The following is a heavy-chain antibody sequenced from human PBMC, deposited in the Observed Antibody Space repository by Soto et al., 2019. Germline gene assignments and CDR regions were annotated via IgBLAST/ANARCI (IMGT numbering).Heavy chain of an antibody. CDR1: GFTLTIYG. J-gene: IGHJ4*02. D-gene: IGHD3-22*01. Sequence: PGGSLRLSCAASGFTLTIYGMSWVRQAPGQGLEWVAVISYDGSNKYYADSVKGRFTISRDISKNTLYLQMNSLRAEDTAVYYCAKETPSRRPYYDNTGYYYFDSWGQGTLVTVSS. CDR2: ISYDGSNK. V-gene: IGHV3-30*18. CDR3: AKETPSRRPYYDNTGYYYFDS.